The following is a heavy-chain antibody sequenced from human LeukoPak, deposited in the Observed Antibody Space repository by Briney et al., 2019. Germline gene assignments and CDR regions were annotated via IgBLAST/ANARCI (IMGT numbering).Heavy chain of an antibody. CDR3: ARTDCSSTSCYNGGNNWFDP. J-gene: IGHJ5*02. CDR1: GYTFTSYG. Sequence: GASVKVSCKASGYTFTSYGISWVRQAPGQGLEWMGWISAYNSNTNYAQKLQGRVTMTTDTSTSTAYMELRSLRSDDTAVYYCARTDCSSTSCYNGGNNWFDPWGQGTLVTVSS. V-gene: IGHV1-18*01. CDR2: ISAYNSNT. D-gene: IGHD2-2*02.